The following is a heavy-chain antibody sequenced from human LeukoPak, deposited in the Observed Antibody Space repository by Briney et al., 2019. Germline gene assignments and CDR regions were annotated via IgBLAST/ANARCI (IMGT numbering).Heavy chain of an antibody. D-gene: IGHD3-3*01. CDR3: ARVFTIFGVVIGDYYMDV. CDR1: GFTFSSYG. V-gene: IGHV3-30*02. Sequence: PGGSLRLSCAASGFTFSSYGMHWVRQAPGKGLEWVAFIRYDGSNKYYADSVKGRFTISRDNSKNTLYLQMNSLRAEDTAVYYCARVFTIFGVVIGDYYMDVWGKGTTVTVSS. J-gene: IGHJ6*03. CDR2: IRYDGSNK.